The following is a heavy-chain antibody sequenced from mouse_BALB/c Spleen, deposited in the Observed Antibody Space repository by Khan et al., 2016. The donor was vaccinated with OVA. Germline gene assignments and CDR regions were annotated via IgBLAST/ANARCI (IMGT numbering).Heavy chain of an antibody. J-gene: IGHJ2*01. D-gene: IGHD2-14*01. CDR2: INTETGEP. V-gene: IGHV9-2-1*01. CDR3: ARYRYDYFDY. Sequence: QIQLVQSGPELKKPGETVKISCKASGYTFTDYSMHWVKQAPGKGLKWMGWINTETGEPTYADDFKGRFAFFLETSASTAYLQINNLKNEDTATYFCARYRYDYFDYWGQGTTLTVSS. CDR1: GYTFTDYS.